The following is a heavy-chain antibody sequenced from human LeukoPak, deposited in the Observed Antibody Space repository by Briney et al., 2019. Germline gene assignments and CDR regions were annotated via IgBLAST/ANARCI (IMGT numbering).Heavy chain of an antibody. CDR3: ARGGSGSSSKIGYYYYYKDV. CDR2: IIPIFGTA. D-gene: IGHD6-6*01. J-gene: IGHJ6*03. Sequence: ASVTVSCKASGGTFSSYAISWVRQAPGQGLEWMGGIIPIFGTANYAQKFQGRVTITADESTSTAYMELSSLRSEDTAVYYCARGGSGSSSKIGYYYYYKDVWGKGTTVTVSS. V-gene: IGHV1-69*13. CDR1: GGTFSSYA.